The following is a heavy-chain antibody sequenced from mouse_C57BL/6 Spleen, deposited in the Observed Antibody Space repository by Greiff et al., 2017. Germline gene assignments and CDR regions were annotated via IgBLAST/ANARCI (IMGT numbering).Heavy chain of an antibody. Sequence: QVQLQQSGAELVRPGTSVKVSCKASGYAFTNYLIEWVKQRPGQGLEWIGVINPGSGGTNYNEKFKGKATLTADKSSSTAYMQLSSLPSVDSAVYFGARSPITTLVGGYFDYWGQGTTHTVSS. CDR3: ARSPITTLVGGYFDY. CDR2: INPGSGGT. J-gene: IGHJ2*01. V-gene: IGHV1-54*01. CDR1: GYAFTNYL. D-gene: IGHD1-1*01.